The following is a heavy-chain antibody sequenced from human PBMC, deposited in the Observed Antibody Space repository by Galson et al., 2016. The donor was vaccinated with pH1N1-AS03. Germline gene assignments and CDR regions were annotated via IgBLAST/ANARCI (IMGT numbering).Heavy chain of an antibody. CDR3: ASVTSALPTVGAFGI. CDR1: GFTASSKY. D-gene: IGHD4-23*01. Sequence: SLRPSCAVSGFTASSKYMSWVRQAPEKGLEWVSSIYSGGSTYYTDSVKGRFTISSDDSKATLFLQMSSLRPEDTAVYYCASVTSALPTVGAFGIWGQGTVVTVSS. V-gene: IGHV3-66*02. CDR2: IYSGGST. J-gene: IGHJ3*02.